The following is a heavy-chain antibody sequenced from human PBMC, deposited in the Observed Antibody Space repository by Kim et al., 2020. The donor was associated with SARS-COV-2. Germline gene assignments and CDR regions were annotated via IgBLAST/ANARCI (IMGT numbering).Heavy chain of an antibody. CDR3: AKSPYSGYDDDNYNWFDL. J-gene: IGHJ5*02. CDR1: GFTFSSFA. V-gene: IGHV3-23*03. Sequence: GGSLRLSCAASGFTFSSFAMNWVRQAPGKGLQWVSLIYSDNSGTYYADSVKGRFTISRDNSKNALYLQMNSLRADDTALYYCAKSPYSGYDDDNYNWFDLWGQGTLVTVSS. D-gene: IGHD5-12*01. CDR2: IYSDNSGT.